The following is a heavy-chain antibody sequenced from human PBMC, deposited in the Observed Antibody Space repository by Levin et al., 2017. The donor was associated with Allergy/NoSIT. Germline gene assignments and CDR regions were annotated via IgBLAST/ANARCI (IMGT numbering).Heavy chain of an antibody. Sequence: SCAASGFTFSSCEMNWVRQAPGKGLEWVSYISSSGSTIYYADSVKGRFTISRDNAKNSLYLQMNSLRAEDTAVYYCARQLGNFWSGYNYFDYWGQGTLVTVSS. J-gene: IGHJ4*02. CDR1: GFTFSSCE. CDR3: ARQLGNFWSGYNYFDY. D-gene: IGHD3-3*01. CDR2: ISSSGSTI. V-gene: IGHV3-48*03.